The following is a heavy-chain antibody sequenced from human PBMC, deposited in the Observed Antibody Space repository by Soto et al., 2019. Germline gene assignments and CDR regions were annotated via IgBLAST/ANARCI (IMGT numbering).Heavy chain of an antibody. D-gene: IGHD6-13*01. Sequence: SETLSLTCTVYGGCISSGDYYWSWIRQPPGKGLEWIGYIYYSGSTYYNPSLKSRVTISVDTSKNQFSLKLSSVTAADTAVYYCARGYSRSWLDYFDYWGQGTLVTVSS. CDR1: GGCISSGDYY. J-gene: IGHJ4*02. CDR2: IYYSGST. CDR3: ARGYSRSWLDYFDY. V-gene: IGHV4-30-4*01.